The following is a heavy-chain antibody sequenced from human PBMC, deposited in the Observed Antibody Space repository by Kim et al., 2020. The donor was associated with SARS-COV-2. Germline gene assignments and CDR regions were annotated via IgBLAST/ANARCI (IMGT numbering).Heavy chain of an antibody. J-gene: IGHJ4*02. D-gene: IGHD6-19*01. Sequence: YYADSVKGRFTISRDNAKNSLYLQMNSLRAEDTAVYYCARGSYSSGWPADWGQGTLVTVSS. CDR3: ARGSYSSGWPAD. V-gene: IGHV3-21*01.